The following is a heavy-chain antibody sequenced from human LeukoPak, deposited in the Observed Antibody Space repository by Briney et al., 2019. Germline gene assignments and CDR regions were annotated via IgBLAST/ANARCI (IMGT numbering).Heavy chain of an antibody. CDR2: IYYSGST. Sequence: PSETLSLTCTVSGGSISSYYWSWIRQPPGKGLEWIGYIYYSGSTNYNPSLKSRVTISVDTSKNQFSLKLSSVTAADTAVYYCARGSPADDSSGYDFDYWGQGTLVTVSS. D-gene: IGHD3-22*01. CDR1: GGSISSYY. V-gene: IGHV4-59*01. J-gene: IGHJ4*02. CDR3: ARGSPADDSSGYDFDY.